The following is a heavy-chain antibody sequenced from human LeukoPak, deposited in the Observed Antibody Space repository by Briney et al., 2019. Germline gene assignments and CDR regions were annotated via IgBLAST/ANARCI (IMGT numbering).Heavy chain of an antibody. CDR2: MYHSGNA. J-gene: IGHJ4*02. CDR1: GYSISSGYY. CDR3: ARKRWLHGYFDY. V-gene: IGHV4-38-2*01. D-gene: IGHD5-24*01. Sequence: SETLSLTCAVSGYSISSGYYWGWIRQPPGKGLDWIASMYHSGNAYYNPSLKSRVTISVDTSKNQFSLKLSSVTAADTAVYYCARKRWLHGYFDYWGQGTLVTVSS.